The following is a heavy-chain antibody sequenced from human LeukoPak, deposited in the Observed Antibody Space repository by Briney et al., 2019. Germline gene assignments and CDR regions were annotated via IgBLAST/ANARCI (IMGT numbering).Heavy chain of an antibody. CDR1: GFTFSSYG. D-gene: IGHD3-16*01. J-gene: IGHJ4*02. Sequence: GRSLRLSCAASGFTFSSYGMHWVRQAPGKGLEWVAVISYDGSNKYYADSVKGRFTISRDNSKNTLYLQMNSLRAEDTAVYYCAKDQGTPWGAMTKGYFDYWGQGTLVTVSS. CDR3: AKDQGTPWGAMTKGYFDY. CDR2: ISYDGSNK. V-gene: IGHV3-30*18.